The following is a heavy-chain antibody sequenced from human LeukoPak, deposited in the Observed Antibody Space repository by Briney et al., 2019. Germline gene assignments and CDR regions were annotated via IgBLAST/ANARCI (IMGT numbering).Heavy chain of an antibody. CDR3: ARAISYDFWSGHFDY. D-gene: IGHD3-3*01. J-gene: IGHJ4*02. CDR1: GFTFSDYY. V-gene: IGHV3-11*04. Sequence: GGSLRLSCAASGFTFSDYYMSWIRQAPGKGLEWVSYISSSGSTIYYADSVKGRFTISRDNAKNSLYLQMNSLRAEDTAVYYCARAISYDFWSGHFDYWGQGTLVTVSS. CDR2: ISSSGSTI.